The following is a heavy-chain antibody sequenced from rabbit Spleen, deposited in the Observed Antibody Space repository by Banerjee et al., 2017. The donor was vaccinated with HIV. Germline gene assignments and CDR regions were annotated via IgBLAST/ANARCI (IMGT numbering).Heavy chain of an antibody. CDR2: IYSSSTIT. CDR3: ARDLVAVIGWNFSL. D-gene: IGHD1-1*01. Sequence: QEQLEESGGDLVKPEGSLTLTCTASGFSFTDKDVMCWVRQAPGKGLEWIGCIYSSSTITWYASWAKGRFTISKTSSTTVTLQMTSLTDADTATYFCARDLVAVIGWNFSLWGPGTLVTVS. CDR1: GFSFTDKDV. J-gene: IGHJ4*01. V-gene: IGHV1S45*01.